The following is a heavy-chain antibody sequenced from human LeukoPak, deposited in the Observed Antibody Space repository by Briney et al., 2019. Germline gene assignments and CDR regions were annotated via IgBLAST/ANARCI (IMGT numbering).Heavy chain of an antibody. CDR2: ISYDGSNK. CDR1: GFTFSSDA. D-gene: IGHD4-17*01. Sequence: GGSLRLSCAASGFTFSSDAMHWVRQAPGQGLEWVAVISYDGSNKYYADSVKGRFTISRDNSKNTLYLQMNSLRAEDTAVYYCARGGGDGDYANFDYWGQGTLVTVSS. V-gene: IGHV3-30-3*01. J-gene: IGHJ4*02. CDR3: ARGGGDGDYANFDY.